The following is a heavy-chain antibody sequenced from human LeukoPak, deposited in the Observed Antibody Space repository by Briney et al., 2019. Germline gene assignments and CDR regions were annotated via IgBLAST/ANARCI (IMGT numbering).Heavy chain of an antibody. D-gene: IGHD6-13*01. Sequence: GGSLRLSCAASGFTFSSYAMSWVRQAPGKGLEWVANIKQDGSEKYYVDSVKGRFTISRDNAKNSLYLQMNSLRAEDTAVYYCARVRGSSWYDAFDIWGQGTMVTVSS. CDR2: IKQDGSEK. CDR1: GFTFSSYA. J-gene: IGHJ3*02. V-gene: IGHV3-7*01. CDR3: ARVRGSSWYDAFDI.